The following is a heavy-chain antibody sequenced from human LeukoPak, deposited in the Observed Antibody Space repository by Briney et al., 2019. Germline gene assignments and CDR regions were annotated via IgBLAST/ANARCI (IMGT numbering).Heavy chain of an antibody. CDR3: ASALYYYDSSGSGGPFDY. CDR2: ICGSGGST. CDR1: GFTFSSYA. J-gene: IGHJ4*02. V-gene: IGHV3-23*01. Sequence: GGSLRLSCAASGFTFSSYAMSWVRQAPGKGLEWVSAICGSGGSTYYADSVKGRFTISRDNSKNTLYLQMNSLRAEDTAVYYCASALYYYDSSGSGGPFDYWGQGTLVTVSS. D-gene: IGHD3-22*01.